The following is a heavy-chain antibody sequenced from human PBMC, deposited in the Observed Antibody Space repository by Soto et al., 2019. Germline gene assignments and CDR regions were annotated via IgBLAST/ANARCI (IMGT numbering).Heavy chain of an antibody. CDR3: ARGVPGY. D-gene: IGHD7-27*01. Sequence: QVLLQPWGAGLLKPSETLSLTCAVYGGVFSGYDWPWIRQSPGKGLEWIGEIIDSGSTKYNPSLKSRVTISVDTSKNQFSLKVTSVTAADTAVYYCARGVPGYWGQGTLVTVSS. CDR1: GGVFSGYD. V-gene: IGHV4-34*01. CDR2: IIDSGST. J-gene: IGHJ4*02.